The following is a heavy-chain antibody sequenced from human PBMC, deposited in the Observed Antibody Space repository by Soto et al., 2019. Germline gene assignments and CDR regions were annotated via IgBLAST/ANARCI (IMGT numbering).Heavy chain of an antibody. CDR3: SRQASDFWSGKPQYYMDV. D-gene: IGHD3-3*01. V-gene: IGHV3-73*01. J-gene: IGHJ6*03. Sequence: EVQLVESGGGLVQPGGSLKLSCAASGFTFSGSAMHWVRQASGKGLEWVGRIRSKPNNYATAYGASVKGRFTISRDASKNTADLQMNSLNTEDTAVYYCSRQASDFWSGKPQYYMDVWGKGTTVTVSS. CDR1: GFTFSGSA. CDR2: IRSKPNNYAT.